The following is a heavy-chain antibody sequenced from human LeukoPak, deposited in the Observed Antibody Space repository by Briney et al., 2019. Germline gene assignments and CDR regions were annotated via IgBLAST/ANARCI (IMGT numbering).Heavy chain of an antibody. CDR2: IRYDGSNK. J-gene: IGHJ4*02. D-gene: IGHD7-27*01. CDR1: GFTFSSYG. V-gene: IGHV3-30*02. CDR3: AKDNGGALEYDY. Sequence: RGSLRLSCAASGFTFSSYGMHWVRQAPGKGLEWVAFIRYDGSNKYYADSVKGRFTISRDNSKNTLYLQMNSLRAEDTAVYYCAKDNGGALEYDYWGQGTLVTVSS.